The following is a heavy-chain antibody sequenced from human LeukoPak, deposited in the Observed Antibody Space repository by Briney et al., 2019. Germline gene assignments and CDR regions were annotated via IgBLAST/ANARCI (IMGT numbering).Heavy chain of an antibody. CDR3: ATGGTTAAAFDI. J-gene: IGHJ3*02. CDR2: IKPYSGGT. CDR1: GYTFTGYY. V-gene: IGHV1-2*02. D-gene: IGHD1-1*01. Sequence: GASVKVSCKASGYTFTGYYMHWVRQAPGQGLEWMGWIKPYSGGTNYAQKFQGRVSMTRDTSISTAYMELSRLGSDDTAVYYCATGGTTAAAFDIWGQGTMVTVSS.